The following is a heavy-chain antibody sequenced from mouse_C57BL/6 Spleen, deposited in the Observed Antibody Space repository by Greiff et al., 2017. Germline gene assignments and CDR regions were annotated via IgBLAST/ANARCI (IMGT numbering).Heavy chain of an antibody. CDR2: ISYSGST. V-gene: IGHV3-1*01. Sequence: DVKLVESGPGMVKPSQSLSLTCTVTGYSITSGYDWHWIRHFPGNKLEWMGYISYSGSTKYNPSLKSRISITHDTSKNHFFLKLNSVTTEDTATYYCARDGDSSGSFAYWGQGTLVTVSA. CDR3: ARDGDSSGSFAY. D-gene: IGHD3-2*02. J-gene: IGHJ3*01. CDR1: GYSITSGYD.